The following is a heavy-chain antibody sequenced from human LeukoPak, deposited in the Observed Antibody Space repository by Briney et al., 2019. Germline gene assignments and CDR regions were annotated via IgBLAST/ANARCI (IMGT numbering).Heavy chain of an antibody. Sequence: GGSLRLSCAASGFTFSSYAMSWVRQAPGKGLEWVSAISGSGGSTYYADSVKGRFTISRDNSKNTLYLQMNSLRAEDTAVYYCAKGGEVNPAAPSDYWGQGTLVTVSS. D-gene: IGHD2-2*01. J-gene: IGHJ4*02. V-gene: IGHV3-23*01. CDR1: GFTFSSYA. CDR3: AKGGEVNPAAPSDY. CDR2: ISGSGGST.